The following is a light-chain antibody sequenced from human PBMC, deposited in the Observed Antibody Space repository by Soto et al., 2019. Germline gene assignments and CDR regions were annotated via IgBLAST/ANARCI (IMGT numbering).Light chain of an antibody. CDR1: SSNIGSNT. Sequence: QSVLTQPPSASGTPGQRLTISCSGSSSNIGSNTVNWYQQLPGTAPKLLIYSNNQRPSGVPGRFSGSKSGTSASLAISGLQSEDEADYYCAAWDDSLNGWVFGGGTKLTVL. J-gene: IGLJ3*02. CDR2: SNN. CDR3: AAWDDSLNGWV. V-gene: IGLV1-44*01.